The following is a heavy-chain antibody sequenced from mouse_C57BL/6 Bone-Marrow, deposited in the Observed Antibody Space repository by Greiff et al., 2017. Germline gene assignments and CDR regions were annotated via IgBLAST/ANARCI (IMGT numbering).Heavy chain of an antibody. CDR2: INYDGSST. V-gene: IGHV5-16*01. CDR1: GFTFSDYY. J-gene: IGHJ3*01. D-gene: IGHD2-1*01. Sequence: EVKLMESEGGLVQPGSSMKLSCTASGFTFSDYYMAWVRQVPEKGLEWVANINYDGSSTYYQDSLKSRFIISRDNANNILYLQMSSLKSEDAATYYCARGDGNYVYAYWGQGTLITVSA. CDR3: ARGDGNYVYAY.